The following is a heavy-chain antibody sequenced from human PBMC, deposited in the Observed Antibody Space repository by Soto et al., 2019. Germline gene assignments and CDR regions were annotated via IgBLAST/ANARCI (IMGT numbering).Heavy chain of an antibody. D-gene: IGHD3-3*01. V-gene: IGHV1-3*04. CDR3: ATGSPIWTPDY. CDR1: GYTFTDYA. CDR2: ISTGNGNT. J-gene: IGHJ4*02. Sequence: ASVKVSCKASGYTFTDYAMHWVRQAPGQRLEWMGWISTGNGNTKYSQKFQGRVTITRDTSATTAYMELSSLRSEEPAVYYCATGSPIWTPDYWGQGTLVTVSS.